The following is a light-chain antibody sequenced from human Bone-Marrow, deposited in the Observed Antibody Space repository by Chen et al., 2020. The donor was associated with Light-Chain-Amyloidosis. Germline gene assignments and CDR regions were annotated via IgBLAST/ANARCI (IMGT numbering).Light chain of an antibody. J-gene: IGLJ1*01. CDR3: SSYTITNTLV. Sequence: QSALTQPAPVSGSPGQSITISCTGTSSDVGGDNHVSWYQQHPDKAPKLMISEVTNRPSWVPDRFSGSKSDNTASLTISGLQTEDEADYFCSSYTITNTLVFGSGTRVTVL. V-gene: IGLV2-14*01. CDR1: SSDVGGDNH. CDR2: EVT.